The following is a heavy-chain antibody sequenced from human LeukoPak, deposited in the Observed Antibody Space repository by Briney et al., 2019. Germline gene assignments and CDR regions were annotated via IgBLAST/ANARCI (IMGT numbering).Heavy chain of an antibody. D-gene: IGHD6-19*01. Sequence: GGSLXXXXXXXXXXFSSYGMHWVRQAPGKGLEWVAVIWYDGSNKYYADSVKGRFTISRDNSKNTLYLQMNSLRAEDTAVYYCARDRAVAGPSHDAFDIWGQGTMVTVSS. J-gene: IGHJ3*02. CDR2: IWYDGSNK. CDR3: ARDRAVAGPSHDAFDI. V-gene: IGHV3-33*01. CDR1: XXXFSSYG.